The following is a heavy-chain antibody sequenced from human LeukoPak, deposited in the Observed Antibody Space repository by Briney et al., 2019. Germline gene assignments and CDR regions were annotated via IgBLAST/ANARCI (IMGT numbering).Heavy chain of an antibody. CDR3: ARDKEVTNNWFDP. CDR1: GYTFSTYG. D-gene: IGHD4-11*01. Sequence: GASVKVSCKASGYTFSTYGVSWVRPAPGQGLEWMGWISTYDGNTNYAQKFQGRVTMTTDTSTSTAYMELRSLRSDDTAIYYCARDKEVTNNWFDPWGQGTLVTVSS. CDR2: ISTYDGNT. V-gene: IGHV1-18*01. J-gene: IGHJ5*02.